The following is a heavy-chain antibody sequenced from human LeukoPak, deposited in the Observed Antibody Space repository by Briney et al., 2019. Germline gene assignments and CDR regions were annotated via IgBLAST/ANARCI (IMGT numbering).Heavy chain of an antibody. CDR2: IVVGSGNT. Sequence: GTSVNVSCTASGFTFTISAMQWGRQARGQRLEGIGWIVVGSGNTNYAQKYQERVTITRDMSTSTAYMELSSLRSEDTAVYYCAAGWVRSGGSCYYYFDYWGQGTLVTVSS. D-gene: IGHD2-15*01. V-gene: IGHV1-58*02. CDR3: AAGWVRSGGSCYYYFDY. J-gene: IGHJ4*02. CDR1: GFTFTISA.